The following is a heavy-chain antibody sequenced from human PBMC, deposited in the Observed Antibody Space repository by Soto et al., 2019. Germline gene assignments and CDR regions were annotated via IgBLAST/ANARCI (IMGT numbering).Heavy chain of an antibody. J-gene: IGHJ6*02. CDR3: ARDSSGPYYYYYGMDV. Sequence: SETLSLTCTVSGGSISSYYWSWIRQPPGKGLEWIGCIYYSGSTNYNPSLKSRVTISVDTSKNQFSLKLSSVTAADTAVYYCARDSSGPYYYYYGMDVWGQGTTVTVSS. CDR2: IYYSGST. CDR1: GGSISSYY. V-gene: IGHV4-59*01. D-gene: IGHD3-22*01.